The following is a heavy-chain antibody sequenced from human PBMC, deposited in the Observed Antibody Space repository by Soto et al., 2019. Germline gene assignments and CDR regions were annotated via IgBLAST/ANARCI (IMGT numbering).Heavy chain of an antibody. CDR3: ARDVGHMRFYASTGYHY. CDR1: GGTFSNNT. V-gene: IGHV1-69*02. Sequence: QVQLVQSGAEVKKPGSSVTVSCKASGGTFSNNTITWVRQAPGQGLEWMGRIIPLLDISNYAPKFRGRITMTADKSTVTAHMELSGLTSEDTAIYFCARDVGHMRFYASTGYHYWGQGTVVTVSS. D-gene: IGHD3-22*01. CDR2: IIPLLDIS. J-gene: IGHJ4*02.